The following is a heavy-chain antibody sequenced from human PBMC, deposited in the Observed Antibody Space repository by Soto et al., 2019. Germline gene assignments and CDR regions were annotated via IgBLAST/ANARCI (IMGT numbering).Heavy chain of an antibody. CDR3: AKVRLSDYYFYYGMDV. J-gene: IGHJ6*02. Sequence: EVQLLESGGGLVHPGGSLRLSCAASGFTFTNFAMSWVRQAPGKGLEWVSAISGSGGSTFYADSVKGRFTISRDNSKNILYLRLNSLRAEDTAVYYCAKVRLSDYYFYYGMDVWGQGTTVTVSS. CDR1: GFTFTNFA. CDR2: ISGSGGST. D-gene: IGHD3-10*01. V-gene: IGHV3-23*01.